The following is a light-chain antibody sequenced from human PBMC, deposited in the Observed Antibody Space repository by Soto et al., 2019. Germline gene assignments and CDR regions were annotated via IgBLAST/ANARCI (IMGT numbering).Light chain of an antibody. CDR3: HQYGSSPLT. J-gene: IGKJ3*01. Sequence: EFVLTQSPGTLSLSPGERATLSCRASQSVNSTFLAWYQQKPGQAPRLLIYSASSRATGIPDRFSGSGSGTDFTLTISRLEPEDFAVYYCHQYGSSPLTFGPGTKVDIK. CDR2: SAS. V-gene: IGKV3-20*01. CDR1: QSVNSTF.